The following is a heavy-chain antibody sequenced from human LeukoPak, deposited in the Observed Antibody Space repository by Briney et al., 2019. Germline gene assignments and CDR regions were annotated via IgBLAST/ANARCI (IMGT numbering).Heavy chain of an antibody. CDR2: INHSGST. CDR3: ARDPGYCSGGSCYSDY. J-gene: IGHJ4*02. Sequence: SETLSLTCAVYGGSFSGYYWSWIRQPPGKELEWIGEINHSGSTNYNPSLKSRVTISVDTSKNQFSLKLSSVTAADTAVYYCARDPGYCSGGSCYSDYWGQGTLVTVSS. V-gene: IGHV4-34*01. CDR1: GGSFSGYY. D-gene: IGHD2-15*01.